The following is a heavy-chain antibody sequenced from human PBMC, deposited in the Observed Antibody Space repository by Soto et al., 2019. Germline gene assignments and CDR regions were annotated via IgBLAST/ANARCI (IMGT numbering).Heavy chain of an antibody. D-gene: IGHD4-17*01. J-gene: IGHJ6*02. CDR2: IIPIFGTA. V-gene: IGHV1-69*06. CDR3: ARDTGYGDYDYYYGMDV. CDR1: GGTFSSYA. Sequence: SVKVSCKASGGTFSSYAISWVRQAPGQGLEWMGGIIPIFGTANYAQKFQGRVTITADKSTSTAYMELSSLRSEDTAVYYCARDTGYGDYDYYYGMDVWGQGTTVTVYS.